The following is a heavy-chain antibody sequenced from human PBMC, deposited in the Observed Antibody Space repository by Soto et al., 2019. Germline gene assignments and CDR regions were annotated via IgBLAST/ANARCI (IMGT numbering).Heavy chain of an antibody. D-gene: IGHD1-7*01. CDR2: MSGSSSTT. V-gene: IGHV3-23*01. J-gene: IGHJ4*02. Sequence: VGSLRLSCATSGLTFSNYAMSWVRQAPGGGLEWVSSMSGSSSTTYYADSVRGRFTISRDGSKNTLYLQMSSLRAEDTALYYCAKNQERELPRVIDFWGQGTLVTVSS. CDR3: AKNQERELPRVIDF. CDR1: GLTFSNYA.